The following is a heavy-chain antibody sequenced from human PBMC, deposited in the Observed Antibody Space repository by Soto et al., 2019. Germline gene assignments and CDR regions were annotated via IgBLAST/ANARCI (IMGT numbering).Heavy chain of an antibody. V-gene: IGHV5-51*01. CDR2: IYPGDSDT. CDR3: ARHEGPYCGGDCYVSFDY. J-gene: IGHJ4*02. D-gene: IGHD2-21*02. Sequence: GESLKISCKGSGYSFTSYWIGWVRQMPGKGLEWMGIIYPGDSDTRYSPSFQGQVTIAADKSISTAYLQWSSLKASDPAMYYSARHEGPYCGGDCYVSFDYWGQGTLVTVSS. CDR1: GYSFTSYW.